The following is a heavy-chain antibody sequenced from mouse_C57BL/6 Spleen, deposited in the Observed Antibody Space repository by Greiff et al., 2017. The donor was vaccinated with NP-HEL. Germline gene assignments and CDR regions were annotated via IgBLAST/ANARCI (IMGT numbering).Heavy chain of an antibody. CDR2: INPNNGGT. CDR1: GYTFTDYY. Sequence: EVQLHQSGPELVKPGASVKISCKASGYTFTDYYMNWVKQSHGKSLEWLGDINPNNGGTSYNQKFKGKATLTVDKSSSTAYMELRSLTSEDSAVYYCASRAMDYWGQGTSVTVAS. J-gene: IGHJ4*01. CDR3: ASRAMDY. V-gene: IGHV1-26*01.